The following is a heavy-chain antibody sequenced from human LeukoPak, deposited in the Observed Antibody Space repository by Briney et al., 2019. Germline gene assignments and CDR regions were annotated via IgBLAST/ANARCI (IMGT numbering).Heavy chain of an antibody. CDR2: ISSSGSTI. D-gene: IGHD3-22*01. Sequence: GGSLRLSCAASGFTFSDYYMRWMREAPGKGVEGVSYISSSGSTIYYAHSVKGRFTISRGNAKNSLYLQMNSLRAEDTAVYYCARDPYYYYDSSGSPFDYWGQGTLVTVSS. V-gene: IGHV3-11*01. CDR1: GFTFSDYY. J-gene: IGHJ4*02. CDR3: ARDPYYYYDSSGSPFDY.